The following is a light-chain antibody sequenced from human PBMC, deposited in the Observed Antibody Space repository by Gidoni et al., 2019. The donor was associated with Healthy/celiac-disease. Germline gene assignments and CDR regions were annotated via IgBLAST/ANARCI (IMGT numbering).Light chain of an antibody. CDR3: AAWDDSLSGRVV. V-gene: IGLV1-47*01. J-gene: IGLJ2*01. Sequence: QSVLTQQPSASGTPGQRVTISCSGSSSNIGSNFVYWNQQLPGTAPKLLIYRNNQRPSGVPVRFSGSKSGTSASLAISGLRSEDEADYYCAAWDDSLSGRVVFGGGTKLTVL. CDR1: SSNIGSNF. CDR2: RNN.